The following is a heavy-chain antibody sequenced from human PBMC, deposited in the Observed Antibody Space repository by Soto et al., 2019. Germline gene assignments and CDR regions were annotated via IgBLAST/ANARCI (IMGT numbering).Heavy chain of an antibody. J-gene: IGHJ5*02. CDR2: ISSSSSTI. Sequence: EVQLVESGGGLVQPGGSLRLSCAASGFTFSSYSMNWVRQAPGKGLVWVSYISSSSSTIYYADSVKGRFTIYRDNAKNSLYLQMNSLRAEDTAVYDCARHPERIAQIGWFDPWGQGTLVTVSS. D-gene: IGHD6-13*01. CDR1: GFTFSSYS. CDR3: ARHPERIAQIGWFDP. V-gene: IGHV3-48*01.